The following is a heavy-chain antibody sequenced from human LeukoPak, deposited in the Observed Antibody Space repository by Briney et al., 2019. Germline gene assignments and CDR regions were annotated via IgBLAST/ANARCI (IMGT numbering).Heavy chain of an antibody. CDR2: INPNSGAT. Sequence: GGSLRLSCAASGYTFTGISVHWVRQAPGQGLEWMGWINPNSGATNYAQEFQGRVTMTRDTSISTAYMELSSLTSDDTAVYYCARYYFASGSYRHFDYWGQGTLVTVSS. J-gene: IGHJ4*02. CDR1: GYTFTGIS. D-gene: IGHD3-10*01. CDR3: ARYYFASGSYRHFDY. V-gene: IGHV1-2*02.